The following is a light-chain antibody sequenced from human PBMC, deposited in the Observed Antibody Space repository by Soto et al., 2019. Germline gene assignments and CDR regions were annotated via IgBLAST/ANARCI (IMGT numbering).Light chain of an antibody. CDR2: EVN. Sequence: QSALIQPASVSGSPGQSIAISCTGTSSDVGNYNLVSWYQQHPGKAPRLMIFEVNKRPSGVSDRFSGSKSGNTASLTISGLQADDEADYYCYSYAGSYIYYVFGAGTKLTVL. J-gene: IGLJ1*01. CDR1: SSDVGNYNL. CDR3: YSYAGSYIYYV. V-gene: IGLV2-23*02.